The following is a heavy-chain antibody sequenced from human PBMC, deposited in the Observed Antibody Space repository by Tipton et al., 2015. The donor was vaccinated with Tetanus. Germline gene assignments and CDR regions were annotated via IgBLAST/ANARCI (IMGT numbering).Heavy chain of an antibody. J-gene: IGHJ6*02. CDR3: ARSGSGTNYYYYGMDA. CDR1: GFTFSSYG. D-gene: IGHD3-10*01. Sequence: SLRLSCAASGFTFSSYGMHWVRQAPGKGLEWVAVIWYDGSNKYYADSVKGRFTISRDNSKNTLYLQMNSLRAEDTAVYYCARSGSGTNYYYYGMDAWGQGTTVTVSS. CDR2: IWYDGSNK. V-gene: IGHV3-33*01.